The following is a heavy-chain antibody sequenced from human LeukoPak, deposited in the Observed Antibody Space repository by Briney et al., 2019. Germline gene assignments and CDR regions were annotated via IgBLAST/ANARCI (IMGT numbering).Heavy chain of an antibody. CDR2: IYYSGST. Sequence: PSETLSLTCTVSGGSISNYYWTWIRQPPGKGLEWIGYIYYSGSTNYNPSLKSRVTISVDTSKNQFSLKLSSVTAADTAMYYCARASDRLQPPDYWAREPWSPSPQ. D-gene: IGHD4-11*01. V-gene: IGHV4-59*01. J-gene: IGHJ4*02. CDR1: GGSISNYY. CDR3: ARASDRLQPPDY.